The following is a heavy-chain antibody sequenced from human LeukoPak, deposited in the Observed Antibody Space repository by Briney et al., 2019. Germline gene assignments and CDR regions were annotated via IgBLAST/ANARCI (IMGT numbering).Heavy chain of an antibody. CDR2: MNPNSGNT. CDR1: GYTFTSYD. V-gene: IGHV1-8*01. CDR3: ARRKRGRYCSGGSCYSPSDY. D-gene: IGHD2-15*01. Sequence: ASVKVSCKASGYTFTSYDINWVRQATGQGLEWMGWMNPNSGNTGYAQKFQGRVTMTRNTSISTAYMELSSLRYEDTAVYYCARRKRGRYCSGGSCYSPSDYWGQGTLVTVSS. J-gene: IGHJ4*02.